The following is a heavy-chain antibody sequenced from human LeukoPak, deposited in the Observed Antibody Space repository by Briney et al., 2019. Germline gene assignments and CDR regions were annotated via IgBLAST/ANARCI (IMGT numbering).Heavy chain of an antibody. CDR3: ARSNVEQLVEVFDY. CDR1: GYTFTGYY. CDR2: INPNSGGT. D-gene: IGHD6-13*01. J-gene: IGHJ4*02. V-gene: IGHV1-2*02. Sequence: GASVKDSCKASGYTFTGYYMHWVRQARGKGLEWMGWINPNSGGTNYAQKFQGRVTMTRDTSISTAYMELSRLRSDDTAVYYCARSNVEQLVEVFDYWGQGTLVTVSS.